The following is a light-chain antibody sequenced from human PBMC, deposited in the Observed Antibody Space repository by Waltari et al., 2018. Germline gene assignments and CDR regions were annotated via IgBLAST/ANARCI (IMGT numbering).Light chain of an antibody. V-gene: IGLV2-14*01. J-gene: IGLJ2*01. CDR3: SSYTSSSTNVV. CDR1: SSDVGGYNY. CDR2: DVS. Sequence: QSALTQPASVSGSPGQSITISCTGTSSDVGGYNYVSWYQQHPGKAPKLMIYDVSKRPSGVSNRFSGSKSGNMASLTISGLQAEDEADYYCSSYTSSSTNVVFGGGTKLTVL.